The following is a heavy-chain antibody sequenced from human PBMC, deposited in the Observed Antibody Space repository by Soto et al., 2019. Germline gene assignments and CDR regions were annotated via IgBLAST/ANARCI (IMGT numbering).Heavy chain of an antibody. CDR3: ARETITMVPRRGRYFDY. J-gene: IGHJ4*02. V-gene: IGHV3-53*01. Sequence: GGSMRLSCTSSGFTVSSNYMSWVRQAPGKGLEWVSVIYSGGSTYYADSVKGRFTISRDNSKNTLYLQMKSLRAEDTAVYYCARETITMVPRRGRYFDYWGQGSLVTVSS. CDR2: IYSGGST. D-gene: IGHD3-10*01. CDR1: GFTVSSNY.